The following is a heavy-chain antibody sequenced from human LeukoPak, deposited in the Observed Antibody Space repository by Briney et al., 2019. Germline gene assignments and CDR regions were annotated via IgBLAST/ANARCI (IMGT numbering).Heavy chain of an antibody. V-gene: IGHV4-39*01. D-gene: IGHD3-10*01. CDR1: GGSISSSSYY. J-gene: IGHJ5*02. CDR2: IYYSGST. CDR3: ARQSLITMVRGDPGGWFDP. Sequence: TSETLSLTCSVSGGSISSSSYYWGWIRQHPGKGLEWIGSIYYSGSTYYNPSLKSRVTISVDTSKDQFSLKLSSVTAADTAVYYCARQSLITMVRGDPGGWFDPWGQGTLVTVSS.